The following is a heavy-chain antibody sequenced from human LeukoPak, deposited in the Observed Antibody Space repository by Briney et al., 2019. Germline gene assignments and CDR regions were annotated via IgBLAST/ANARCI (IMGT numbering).Heavy chain of an antibody. CDR3: ARVSYCSSTSCPTYYMDV. Sequence: PSETLSLTCTVSGGSISSSSYYWGWIRQPPGKGLEWIGEINHSGSTNYNPSLKSRVTISVDTSKNQFPLKLSSVTAADTAVYYCARVSYCSSTSCPTYYMDVWGKGTTVTVSS. V-gene: IGHV4-39*06. CDR1: GGSISSSSYY. CDR2: INHSGST. J-gene: IGHJ6*03. D-gene: IGHD2-2*01.